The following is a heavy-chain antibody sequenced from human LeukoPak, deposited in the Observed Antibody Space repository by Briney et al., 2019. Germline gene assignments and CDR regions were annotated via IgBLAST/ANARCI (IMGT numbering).Heavy chain of an antibody. Sequence: GASVKVSCKASGGTFSSYAISWVRQAPGQGLEWMGRIIPIFGTANYAQKFQGRVTNTTDESTSTAYMELSSLRSEDTAVYYCARDGNSDYVWGSYRYTSVNDAFDIWGQGTMVTVSS. CDR2: IIPIFGTA. V-gene: IGHV1-69*05. CDR1: GGTFSSYA. J-gene: IGHJ3*02. CDR3: ARDGNSDYVWGSYRYTSVNDAFDI. D-gene: IGHD3-16*02.